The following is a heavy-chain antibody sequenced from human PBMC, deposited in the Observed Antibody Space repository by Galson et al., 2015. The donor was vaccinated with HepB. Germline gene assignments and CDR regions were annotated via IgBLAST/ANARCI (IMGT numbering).Heavy chain of an antibody. CDR3: ARRGLATFLGSGYNWFDP. Sequence: SVKVSCKASGYTFTSYAMHWVRQAPGQRLEWMGWINAGNGNTKYSQKFQGRVTITRDTSAGTAYMELSSLRSEDTAVYYCARRGLATFLGSGYNWFDPWGQGTLVTVSS. D-gene: IGHD3-10*01. V-gene: IGHV1-3*01. J-gene: IGHJ5*02. CDR2: INAGNGNT. CDR1: GYTFTSYA.